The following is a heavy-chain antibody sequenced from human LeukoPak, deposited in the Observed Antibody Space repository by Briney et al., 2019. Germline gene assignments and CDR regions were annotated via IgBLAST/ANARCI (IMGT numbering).Heavy chain of an antibody. CDR2: ISSNGGST. D-gene: IGHD2-2*02. CDR3: TRGRTATAVPPPY. J-gene: IGHJ4*02. Sequence: PGGSLRLSCAASGFTFSSYAMHWVRQAPGKGLEYVSAISSNGGSTYYANSVKGRFTISRDNSKNTLYLQMGSLRAEDMAMYYCTRGRTATAVPPPYWGQGTLVTVSS. CDR1: GFTFSSYA. V-gene: IGHV3-64*01.